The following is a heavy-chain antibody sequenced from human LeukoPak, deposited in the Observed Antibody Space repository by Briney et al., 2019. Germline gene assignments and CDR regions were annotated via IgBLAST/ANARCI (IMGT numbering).Heavy chain of an antibody. J-gene: IGHJ4*02. CDR2: LSSSGSAF. CDR3: ARSARLMKGVVEVTALDD. Sequence: HGGSLRLSCEDSGFTFRSYEMNWVRQAPGKGLEWIAYLSSSGSAFSYADSVKGRFTIARDNAKNSVYLEMNSLRADDTAVYYCARSARLMKGVVEVTALDDWGQGTLVTVSS. V-gene: IGHV3-48*03. D-gene: IGHD3-3*01. CDR1: GFTFRSYE.